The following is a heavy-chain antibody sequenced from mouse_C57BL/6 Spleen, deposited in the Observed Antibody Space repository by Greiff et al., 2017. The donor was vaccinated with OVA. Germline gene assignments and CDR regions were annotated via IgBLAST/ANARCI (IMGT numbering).Heavy chain of an antibody. CDR1: GYTFTSYW. CDR3: AGYYGSSYGYFDV. J-gene: IGHJ1*03. Sequence: QQSCKASGYTFTSYWMHWVKQRPGRGLEWIGRIDPNSGGTKYNEKFKSKATLTVDKPSSTAYMQLSSLTSEDSAVYYCAGYYGSSYGYFDVWGTGTTVTVSS. V-gene: IGHV1-72*01. D-gene: IGHD1-1*01. CDR2: IDPNSGGT.